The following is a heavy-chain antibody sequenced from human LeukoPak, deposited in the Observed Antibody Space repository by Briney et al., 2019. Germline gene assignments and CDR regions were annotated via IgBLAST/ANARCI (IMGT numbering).Heavy chain of an antibody. CDR2: INPSGGST. V-gene: IGHV1-46*01. J-gene: IGHJ4*02. D-gene: IGHD2-21*02. CDR1: GYTFTSYY. Sequence: ASVKVSCKASGYTFTSYYMHWVRQAPGQGLEWMGIINPSGGSTSYAQKFQGRVTMTRDTSTSTVYMELSSLRSEDTAVYYCARAQGAYCGGDCYRPLGYWDQGTLVTVSS. CDR3: ARAQGAYCGGDCYRPLGY.